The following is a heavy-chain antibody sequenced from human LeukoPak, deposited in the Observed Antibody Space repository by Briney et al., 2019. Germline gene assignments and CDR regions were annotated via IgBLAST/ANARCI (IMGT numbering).Heavy chain of an antibody. CDR3: ARDPSGDYFDY. D-gene: IGHD4-17*01. Sequence: ASVKFSCKASGYTFTSYGISWVRQATGQGLEWMGWISAYNGNTNYAQKLQGRVTMTTDTSTSTAYMELRSLRSDDTAVYYCARDPSGDYFDYWGQGTLVTVSS. CDR1: GYTFTSYG. CDR2: ISAYNGNT. V-gene: IGHV1-18*01. J-gene: IGHJ4*02.